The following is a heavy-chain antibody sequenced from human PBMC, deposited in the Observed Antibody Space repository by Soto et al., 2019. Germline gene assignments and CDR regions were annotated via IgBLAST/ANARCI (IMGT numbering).Heavy chain of an antibody. V-gene: IGHV1-69*01. J-gene: IGHJ6*02. CDR2: IIPIFGTA. Sequence: QVQLVQSGAEVKKPGSSVKVSCKASGGTFSSYAISWVRQAPGQGLEWVGGIIPIFGTANYAQKFQGRVTITADESTSTAYMELSSLRSEDTAVYYCASSRRDGYPQWYYGMDVWGQGTTVTVSS. CDR3: ASSRRDGYPQWYYGMDV. CDR1: GGTFSSYA. D-gene: IGHD5-12*01.